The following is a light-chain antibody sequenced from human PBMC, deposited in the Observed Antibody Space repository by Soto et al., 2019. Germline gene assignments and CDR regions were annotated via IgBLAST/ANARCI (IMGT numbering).Light chain of an antibody. CDR2: EAS. V-gene: IGKV3-11*01. J-gene: IGKJ3*01. Sequence: EIVLTQSPATLSLSPGDRVTLSCRASQSVSNSLSWYQQKPGQAPRLLIYEASKRATGIPARFSGSGSGTDFTLTLSILETEAFAVYFCQQYSRWPRETFGPGTKVDIK. CDR3: QQYSRWPRET. CDR1: QSVSNS.